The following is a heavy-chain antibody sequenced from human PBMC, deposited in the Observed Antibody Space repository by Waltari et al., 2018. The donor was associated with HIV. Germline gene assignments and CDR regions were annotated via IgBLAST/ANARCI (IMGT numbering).Heavy chain of an antibody. J-gene: IGHJ4*02. CDR3: AREAGYNSGWYGGYYFDF. Sequence: QVQLQQWGARPLKASDTLSLTCAVYDGSFSGYYWTWLRQSPGKGLEWIGEINHSGTTNYSPSLKSRVTISRDTSKNQFALKLTSVTAADTAVYYCAREAGYNSGWYGGYYFDFWGQGALVTVSS. D-gene: IGHD6-19*01. V-gene: IGHV4-34*02. CDR2: INHSGTT. CDR1: DGSFSGYY.